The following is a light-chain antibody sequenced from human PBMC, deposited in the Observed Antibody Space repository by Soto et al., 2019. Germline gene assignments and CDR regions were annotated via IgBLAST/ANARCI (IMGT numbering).Light chain of an antibody. CDR1: QGISSY. Sequence: AIRMTQSPSSFSASTGDRVTITCRASQGISSYLAWYQQKPGKAPKLLIYAASTLQSGVPSRFSGSGSGTDFTLTISCLQSDDFATYYCQQYYSYPSYTFGQGTKLEIK. V-gene: IGKV1-8*01. CDR3: QQYYSYPSYT. CDR2: AAS. J-gene: IGKJ2*01.